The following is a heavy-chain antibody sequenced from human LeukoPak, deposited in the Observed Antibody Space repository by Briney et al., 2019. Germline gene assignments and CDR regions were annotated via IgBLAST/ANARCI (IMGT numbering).Heavy chain of an antibody. V-gene: IGHV4-39*01. CDR2: VYYTGDT. CDR1: GFSFSSNFIS. CDR3: GRHCCVLLCATGFCISLFHP. Sequence: SETLSLTCAASGFSFSSNFISWVWIRQTPGEGLEWIATVYYTGDTYYTPSLKSRVTISVDKSKNQVSLTLNSVSAADTAGYFCGRHCCVLLCATGFCISLFHPWGQGTLVTVSS. D-gene: IGHD2/OR15-2a*01. J-gene: IGHJ5*02.